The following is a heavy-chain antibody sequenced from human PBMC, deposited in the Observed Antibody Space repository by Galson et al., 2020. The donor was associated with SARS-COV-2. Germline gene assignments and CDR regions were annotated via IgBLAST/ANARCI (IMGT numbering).Heavy chain of an antibody. CDR2: IPYVGTHK. Sequence: GRSLRLSCAPSGFALSNSAIHCVRQPPGKGLEWVAIIPYVGTHKYNSDSVKGRLTISRDISKDTLYLQMSSLRPEDTAVYYCAREPDDHASSWFDYWGQGARVTVSS. CDR3: AREPDDHASSWFDY. CDR1: GFALSNSA. J-gene: IGHJ5*01. V-gene: IGHV3-30*04. D-gene: IGHD2-2*01.